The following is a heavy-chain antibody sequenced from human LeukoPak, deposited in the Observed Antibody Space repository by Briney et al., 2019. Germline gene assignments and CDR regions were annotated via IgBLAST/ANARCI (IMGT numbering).Heavy chain of an antibody. D-gene: IGHD3-10*01. V-gene: IGHV4-34*01. Sequence: SETLSLTCAVFGGSFSGYYWTWIRQPPGKGLEWIGEINHSGSTNYNPSLKSRITISVDTSKNQFSLKLSSVTAADTAVYYCARDYYGSGSYYLYYYMDVWGKGTTVTISS. CDR2: INHSGST. CDR3: ARDYYGSGSYYLYYYMDV. J-gene: IGHJ6*03. CDR1: GGSFSGYY.